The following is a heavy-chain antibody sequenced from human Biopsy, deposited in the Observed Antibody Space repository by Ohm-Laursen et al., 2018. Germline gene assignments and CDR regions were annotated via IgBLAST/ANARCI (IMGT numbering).Heavy chain of an antibody. Sequence: GTLSLTCNVSGGDINNYYWSRIRQPAGKGLEWIGRIYPGGGTNYNPSLKSRVTMSVDTSKKQLSLRLRSVTAADTAMYYCASVVLGPTNDAFDLWGQGTMVVVSS. CDR3: ASVVLGPTNDAFDL. CDR2: IYPGGGT. J-gene: IGHJ3*01. CDR1: GGDINNYY. D-gene: IGHD3-22*01. V-gene: IGHV4-4*07.